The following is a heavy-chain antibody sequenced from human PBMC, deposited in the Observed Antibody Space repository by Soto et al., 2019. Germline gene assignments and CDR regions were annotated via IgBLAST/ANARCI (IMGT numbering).Heavy chain of an antibody. Sequence: SETLSLTCAVYGGSFSGYYWSWIRQPPGKGLEWIGEINHSGSTNYNPSLKSRVTISVDTSKNQFSLKLSSVTAADTAVYYCAREKYGSEPLRSTTMVRGVNRFDPWGQGTLVTVSS. CDR1: GGSFSGYY. CDR3: AREKYGSEPLRSTTMVRGVNRFDP. V-gene: IGHV4-34*01. J-gene: IGHJ5*02. CDR2: INHSGST. D-gene: IGHD3-10*01.